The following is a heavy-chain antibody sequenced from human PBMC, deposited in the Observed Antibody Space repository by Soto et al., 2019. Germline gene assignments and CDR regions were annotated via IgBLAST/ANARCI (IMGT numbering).Heavy chain of an antibody. V-gene: IGHV3-21*01. CDR3: TRDVRLFDF. CDR1: GFTLSDYS. J-gene: IGHJ4*02. CDR2: ISRSSTHI. Sequence: GGSLRLSCAASGFTLSDYSMNWVRQAPGKGLEWIASISRSSTHINYSDSVKGRFTISRDNGNNSLSLLMSSLGAEDTAVYYCTRDVRLFDFWGPGTLVTVPQ.